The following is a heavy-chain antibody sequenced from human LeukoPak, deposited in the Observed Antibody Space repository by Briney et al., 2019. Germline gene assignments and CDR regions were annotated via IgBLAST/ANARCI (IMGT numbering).Heavy chain of an antibody. CDR1: GFTFSSYA. CDR2: ISYDGSNK. CDR3: AKLTS. J-gene: IGHJ4*02. Sequence: GGSLRLSCAASGFTFSSYAMHWVRQAPGKGLEWVAVISYDGSNKYYADSVKGRFTISRDNSKKILYLQMNRLRADDTAVYYCAKLTSWGQGVLVTVSS. V-gene: IGHV3-30-3*02.